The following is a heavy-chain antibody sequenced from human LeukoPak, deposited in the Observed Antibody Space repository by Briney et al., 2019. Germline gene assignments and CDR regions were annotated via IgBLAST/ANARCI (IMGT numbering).Heavy chain of an antibody. CDR1: GFTFSSYG. J-gene: IGHJ6*02. CDR2: ISYDGSNK. D-gene: IGHD4-23*01. V-gene: IGHV3-30*18. Sequence: GGSLRLSCAASGFTFSSYGMHWVRQAPGKGLEWVAVISYDGSNKYYADSVKGRFTISRDNSKNTLYLQMNSLRAEDTAVYYCAKDYSSTTVVTDYYYYYGMDVWGQGTTVTVSS. CDR3: AKDYSSTTVVTDYYYYYGMDV.